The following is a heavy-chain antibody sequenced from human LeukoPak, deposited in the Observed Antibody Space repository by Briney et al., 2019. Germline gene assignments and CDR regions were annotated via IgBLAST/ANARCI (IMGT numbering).Heavy chain of an antibody. V-gene: IGHV3-48*04. J-gene: IGHJ4*02. CDR3: ATPGPYGHPSLLGY. CDR2: ISSSSSTI. CDR1: GFTFSSYS. D-gene: IGHD3-10*01. Sequence: GASLRLSCATSGFTFSSYSMNWVRQPPGKGLEWVSYISSSSSTIYYADSVKGRFTISRVNAKNSLYLQMNSLRAEDTAVYYCATPGPYGHPSLLGYWGQGTLVTVSS.